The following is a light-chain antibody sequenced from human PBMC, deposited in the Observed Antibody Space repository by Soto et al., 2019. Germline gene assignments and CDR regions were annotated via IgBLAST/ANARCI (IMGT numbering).Light chain of an antibody. Sequence: EIVLTQSPATLSLSPGERATLSCRASQSVSKYLAWYQQKPGQAPRLLIYDASNRATGIPARFSGSGSGTDVSITISSLEPEDFAVYYCQQRSDWPPLTFGGGTKVEI. J-gene: IGKJ4*01. CDR2: DAS. V-gene: IGKV3-11*01. CDR3: QQRSDWPPLT. CDR1: QSVSKY.